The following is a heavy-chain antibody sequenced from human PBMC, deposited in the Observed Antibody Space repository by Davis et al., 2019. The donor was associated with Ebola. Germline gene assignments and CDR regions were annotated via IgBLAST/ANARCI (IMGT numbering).Heavy chain of an antibody. J-gene: IGHJ5*02. CDR2: INSDGSST. Sequence: GESLKISCAASGFTFSSYWMHWVRQAPGKGLVWVSRINSDGSSTSYADSVKGRFTISRDNAKNTLYLQMNSLRAEDTAVYYCARAGTYYDFWSGYYTEVDWFDPWGQGTLVTVSS. V-gene: IGHV3-74*01. CDR3: ARAGTYYDFWSGYYTEVDWFDP. D-gene: IGHD3-3*01. CDR1: GFTFSSYW.